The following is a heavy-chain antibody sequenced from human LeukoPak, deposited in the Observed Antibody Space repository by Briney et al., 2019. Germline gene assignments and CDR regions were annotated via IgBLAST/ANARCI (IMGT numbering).Heavy chain of an antibody. J-gene: IGHJ4*02. CDR3: ARRRDGDSVLYYFDY. CDR2: IYYSGST. CDR1: GGSISSSSYY. Sequence: SETLSLTCTVSGGSISSSSYYWGWIRQPPGKGLEWIGSIYYSGSTYYNPSLKSRVTISVDKSKNQFSLKLSSLTAADTAVYYCARRRDGDSVLYYFDYWGQGTLVTVSS. D-gene: IGHD4-17*01. V-gene: IGHV4-39*07.